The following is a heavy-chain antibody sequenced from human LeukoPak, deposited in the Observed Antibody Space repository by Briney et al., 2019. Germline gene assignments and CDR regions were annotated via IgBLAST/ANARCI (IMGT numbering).Heavy chain of an antibody. CDR3: ATYYDILSGYTFDY. V-gene: IGHV4-4*02. CDR1: GGSISRSNW. D-gene: IGHD3-9*01. J-gene: IGHJ4*02. Sequence: SETLSPTCTVSGGSISRSNWWSWVRQPPGKGLEWIGEIHDTGSTNYNPPLKSRVTMSLDKSKNQFSLNLNSVTAADTAVYYCATYYDILSGYTFDYWGQGTLVAVSP. CDR2: IHDTGST.